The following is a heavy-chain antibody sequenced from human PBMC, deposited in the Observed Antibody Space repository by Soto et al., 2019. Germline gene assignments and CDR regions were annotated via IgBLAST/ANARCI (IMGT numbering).Heavy chain of an antibody. Sequence: PGGSLRLSCAASGLTFTNYWMHWVRQAPGKGLEWVAKITQDGSEKQYVDSVKGRFTISRDNAQNSASLHMNSLRAEDTAVYYCLGGSTYYTPWGQGALVTVSS. CDR3: LGGSTYYTP. V-gene: IGHV3-7*03. CDR2: ITQDGSEK. J-gene: IGHJ5*02. CDR1: GLTFTNYW. D-gene: IGHD3-3*01.